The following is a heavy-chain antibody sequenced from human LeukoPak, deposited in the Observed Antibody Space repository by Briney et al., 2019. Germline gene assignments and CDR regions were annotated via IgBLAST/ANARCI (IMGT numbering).Heavy chain of an antibody. Sequence: SETLSLTCAVYGGSFSGYYWSWIRQPPGKGLEWIGEINHSGSTNYNPSLKSRVTISVDTSKNQFSLKLSSVTAADTAVYYCARDFGYAFDIWGQGTMVTVSS. CDR1: GGSFSGYY. V-gene: IGHV4-34*01. CDR2: INHSGST. J-gene: IGHJ3*02. CDR3: ARDFGYAFDI. D-gene: IGHD3-10*01.